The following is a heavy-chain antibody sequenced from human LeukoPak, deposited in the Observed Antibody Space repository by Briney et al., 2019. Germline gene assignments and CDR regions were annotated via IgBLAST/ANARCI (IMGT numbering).Heavy chain of an antibody. V-gene: IGHV3-30*18. D-gene: IGHD1-26*01. CDR1: GFTFSSYG. CDR3: AKDLEPQLVGAADY. Sequence: GGSLRLSCAASGFTFSSYGMHWVRQAPGKGLEWVAVISYDGSNKYYADSVKGRFTISRDNSKNTLYLQMNSLRAEDTAVYYCAKDLEPQLVGAADYWGQGTLVTVPS. J-gene: IGHJ4*02. CDR2: ISYDGSNK.